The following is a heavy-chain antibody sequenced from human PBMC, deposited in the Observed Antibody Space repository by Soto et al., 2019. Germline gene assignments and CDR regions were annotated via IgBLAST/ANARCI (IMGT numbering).Heavy chain of an antibody. Sequence: QVQLVQSGAEVKKPGSSVKVSCKASGGTFSSYAISWVRQAPGQGLEWMGGIIPIFGTANYAQKFRGRVTITANESTSTAYMEVSSLRSEDTAVYYCARDGEVDSSGWYLYYYGMDVWGQGTTVTVSS. CDR3: ARDGEVDSSGWYLYYYGMDV. CDR2: IIPIFGTA. D-gene: IGHD6-19*01. J-gene: IGHJ6*02. CDR1: GGTFSSYA. V-gene: IGHV1-69*01.